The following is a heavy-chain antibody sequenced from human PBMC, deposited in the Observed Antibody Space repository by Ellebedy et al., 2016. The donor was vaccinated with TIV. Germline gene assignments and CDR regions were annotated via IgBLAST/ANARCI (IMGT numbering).Heavy chain of an antibody. CDR1: GGTFSSYA. Sequence: SVKVSCXASGGTFSSYAISWVRQAPGQGLEWMGGIIPIFGTANYAQKFQGRVTITADESTSTAYMELSSLRSEDTAVYYCAILTGYYSPIAIDYWGQGTLVTVSS. J-gene: IGHJ4*02. CDR2: IIPIFGTA. CDR3: AILTGYYSPIAIDY. V-gene: IGHV1-69*13. D-gene: IGHD3-9*01.